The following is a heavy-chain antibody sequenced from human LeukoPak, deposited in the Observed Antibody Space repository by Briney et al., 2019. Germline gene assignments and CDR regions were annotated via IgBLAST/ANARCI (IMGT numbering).Heavy chain of an antibody. J-gene: IGHJ4*02. V-gene: IGHV3-48*01. CDR3: ARDGDYGDY. CDR2: ISSSGSGSII. CDR1: GLTITSYT. Sequence: PGGSLRLSCAASGLTITSYTMNWVRQAPGKGLEWVSYISSSGSGSIIYYADSVKGRFTISRDNSKNTLYLQMNSLRAEDTAVYYCARDGDYGDYWGQGTLVTVSS. D-gene: IGHD3-10*01.